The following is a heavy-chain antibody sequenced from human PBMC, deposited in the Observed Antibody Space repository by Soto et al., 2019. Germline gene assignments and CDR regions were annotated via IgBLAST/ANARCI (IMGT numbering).Heavy chain of an antibody. D-gene: IGHD3-22*01. CDR2: TYYRSKWYN. J-gene: IGHJ3*02. Sequence: SQTLSLTCAISGGSVSSNSAAWNWIRQSPSRGLEWLGRTYYRSKWYNDYAVSVKSRITINPDTSKNQFSLQLNSVTPEDTAVYYCARDRADSSGYGTDAFDIWGQGTMVTVSS. V-gene: IGHV6-1*01. CDR1: GGSVSSNSAA. CDR3: ARDRADSSGYGTDAFDI.